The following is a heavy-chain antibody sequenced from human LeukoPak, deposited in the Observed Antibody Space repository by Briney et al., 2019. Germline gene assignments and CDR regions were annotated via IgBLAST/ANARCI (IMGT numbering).Heavy chain of an antibody. CDR1: GGSISSYY. Sequence: KPSETLSLTCTVSGGSISSYYWSWIRQPAGKGLEWIGRIYTSGSTNYNPSLKSRVTMSVDTSKNQFSLKLSSVTAADTAVYYCARGSISSGWVWFDPWGQGTLVTVSS. D-gene: IGHD6-19*01. J-gene: IGHJ5*02. CDR2: IYTSGST. V-gene: IGHV4-4*07. CDR3: ARGSISSGWVWFDP.